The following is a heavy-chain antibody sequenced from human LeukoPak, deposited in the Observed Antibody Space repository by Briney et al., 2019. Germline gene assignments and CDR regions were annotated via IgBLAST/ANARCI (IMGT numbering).Heavy chain of an antibody. Sequence: PSETLSLTCAVSGGSISSGGYSWSWIRQPPGKGLEWIGYIYHSGSTYYNPSLKSRVTISVDRSKNQFSLKLSSVTAADTAVYYCARGGRPRDYYDSSGYQGGFDYWGQGTLVTVSS. CDR3: ARGGRPRDYYDSSGYQGGFDY. J-gene: IGHJ4*02. CDR2: IYHSGST. CDR1: GGSISSGGYS. V-gene: IGHV4-30-2*01. D-gene: IGHD3-22*01.